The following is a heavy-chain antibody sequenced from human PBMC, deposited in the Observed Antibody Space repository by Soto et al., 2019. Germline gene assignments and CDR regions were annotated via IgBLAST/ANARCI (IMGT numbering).Heavy chain of an antibody. Sequence: QVQLVQSGAEVKKPGSSVNVSCKASGGTFSSYAISWVRQAPGQGLEWMGGIIPISGTANYAQKFQDRVTITADESTSTAYMELSSLRPEDTAVYYCARSQGSSSSLEIYYYYYYGMDVWGQGTTVTVSS. D-gene: IGHD2-2*01. CDR2: IIPISGTA. V-gene: IGHV1-69*01. J-gene: IGHJ6*02. CDR1: GGTFSSYA. CDR3: ARSQGSSSSLEIYYYYYYGMDV.